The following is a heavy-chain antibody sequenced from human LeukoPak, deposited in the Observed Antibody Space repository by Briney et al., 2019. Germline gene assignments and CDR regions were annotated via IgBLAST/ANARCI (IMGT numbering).Heavy chain of an antibody. V-gene: IGHV3-73*01. CDR3: ARDFEYDYVWGSYRPLDY. D-gene: IGHD3-16*02. J-gene: IGHJ4*02. CDR1: GFTFSGSA. CDR2: IRSKANSYAT. Sequence: GGSLRLSCAASGFTFSGSAMHWVRQASGKGLEWVGRIRSKANSYATAYAASVKGRFAISRDNAKNSLYLQMNSLRDEDTAVYYCARDFEYDYVWGSYRPLDYWGQGTLVTVSS.